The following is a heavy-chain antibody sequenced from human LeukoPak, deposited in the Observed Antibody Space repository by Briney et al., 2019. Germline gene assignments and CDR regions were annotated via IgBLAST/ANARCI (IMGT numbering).Heavy chain of an antibody. D-gene: IGHD3-9*01. CDR1: GFTVSSNY. Sequence: GGSLRLSCVVSGFTVSSNYMSWVRQAPGKGLEWVSVLYSGGNTYHADSVKGRFTISRDNSKNTLYLQMNSLRDEDTAVYYCAKGDTYYDLLTCFDFWGPGTLVTVSS. CDR2: LYSGGNT. J-gene: IGHJ4*02. CDR3: AKGDTYYDLLTCFDF. V-gene: IGHV3-53*01.